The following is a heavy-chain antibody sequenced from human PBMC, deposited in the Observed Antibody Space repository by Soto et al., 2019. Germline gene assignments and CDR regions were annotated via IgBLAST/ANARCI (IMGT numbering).Heavy chain of an antibody. CDR1: GYTFTGYY. CDR3: ARVRDIVLVRAAIQRDDYYYGIDF. CDR2: INPNSGGT. V-gene: IGHV1-2*02. D-gene: IGHD2-2*01. J-gene: IGHJ6*02. Sequence: ASVKVSCKASGYTFTGYYMHWVRQAPGQGLEWMGWINPNSGGTNYAQKFQGRVTMTRDTSISTAYMELSRLRSDDTAVYYCARVRDIVLVRAAIQRDDYYYGIDFWGQVTTFTVSS.